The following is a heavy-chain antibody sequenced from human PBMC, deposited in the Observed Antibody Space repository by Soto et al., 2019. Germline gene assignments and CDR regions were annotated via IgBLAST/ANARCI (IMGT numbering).Heavy chain of an antibody. CDR3: ARDATVTIPRLPDNGFDP. D-gene: IGHD4-17*01. V-gene: IGHV3-21*01. Sequence: EVQLVESGGGLVKPGGSLRLSCAASGFTFSSYTMNWVRQAPGKGLEWVSSISSSSNYIYYADSVKGRFTISRDNAKNSLYLQMSSLRAEDTAVYYCARDATVTIPRLPDNGFDPWGQGTLVIVSS. CDR2: ISSSSNYI. J-gene: IGHJ5*02. CDR1: GFTFSSYT.